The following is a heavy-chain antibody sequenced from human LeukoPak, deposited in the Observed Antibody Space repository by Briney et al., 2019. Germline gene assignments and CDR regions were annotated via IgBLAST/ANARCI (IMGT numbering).Heavy chain of an antibody. D-gene: IGHD4-17*01. Sequence: PGRSQRLSHAASVFALSIYGTYWARQTAKKGLEGGVYTRRDGSYVNYADPVRGRFTISRDNCKNTLSQQMNSLRVEDTAGYSCASGGPTRGTLDFWAGGTLVTVSS. CDR2: TRRDGSYV. CDR3: ASGGPTRGTLDF. J-gene: IGHJ4*02. CDR1: VFALSIYG. V-gene: IGHV3-30*02.